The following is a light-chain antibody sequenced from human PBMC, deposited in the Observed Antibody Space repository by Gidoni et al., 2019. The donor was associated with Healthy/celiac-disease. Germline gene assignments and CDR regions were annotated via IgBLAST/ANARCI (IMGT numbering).Light chain of an antibody. CDR1: QSISSY. V-gene: IGKV1-39*01. J-gene: IGKJ3*01. CDR3: HHIFITPHT. Sequence: DIQMTQSPSSLSASVGDRVTITCRASQSISSYLNWYQQKPGKAPKLLPFAASSLQGGVPSSFSGIGFGTIFPLPTGSLQPEVFPPFSCHHIFITPHTFGHGTKVDIK. CDR2: AAS.